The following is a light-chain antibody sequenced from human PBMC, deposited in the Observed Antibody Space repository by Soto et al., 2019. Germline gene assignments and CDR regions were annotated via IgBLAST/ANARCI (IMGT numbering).Light chain of an antibody. CDR1: QTIYSN. V-gene: IGKV3-15*01. CDR3: QQYNDWFSIT. CDR2: DTS. Sequence: IVMTQSPATLSVSPGERATLSCRAGQTIYSNVAWYQQKPGQAPRLLIYDTSTRATGVPARFSGSGSGTEFTLTISSLQSEDFGVYYCQQYNDWFSITFGQGTRLEI. J-gene: IGKJ5*01.